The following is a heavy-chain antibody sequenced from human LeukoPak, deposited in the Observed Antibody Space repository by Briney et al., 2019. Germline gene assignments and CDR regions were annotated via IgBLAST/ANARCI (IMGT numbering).Heavy chain of an antibody. Sequence: PGGSLRLSWAASGFTFSSYSMNWVRQAPGKGLEWVSSISSSSSYIYYADSVKGRFTISRDNAKNSLYLQMNSLRAEDTAVYYCARDLVVTGDGDYWGQGTLVTVSS. J-gene: IGHJ4*02. CDR1: GFTFSSYS. D-gene: IGHD2-21*02. CDR3: ARDLVVTGDGDY. V-gene: IGHV3-21*01. CDR2: ISSSSSYI.